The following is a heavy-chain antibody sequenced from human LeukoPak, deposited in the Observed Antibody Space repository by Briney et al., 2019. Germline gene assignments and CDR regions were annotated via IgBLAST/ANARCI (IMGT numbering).Heavy chain of an antibody. CDR2: ISGSGGST. V-gene: IGHV3-23*01. Sequence: PGGSLRLSCAASGFTFSSYAMSWVRQAPGKGLEWVSAISGSGGSTYYADSVKGRFTISRDNSKNTLYLQMNSLRAEDTAVYYCAKLKDIVVVPAAILDYWGQGTLVTVSS. D-gene: IGHD2-2*01. CDR3: AKLKDIVVVPAAILDY. J-gene: IGHJ4*02. CDR1: GFTFSSYA.